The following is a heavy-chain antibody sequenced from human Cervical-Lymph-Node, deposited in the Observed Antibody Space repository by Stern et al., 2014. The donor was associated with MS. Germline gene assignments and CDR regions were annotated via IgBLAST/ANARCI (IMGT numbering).Heavy chain of an antibody. CDR2: INPSGGST. CDR1: GYTFTSYY. J-gene: IGHJ6*02. D-gene: IGHD2-15*01. Sequence: QVQLVQSGAEVKKPGASVKVSCKASGYTFTSYYMHWVRQAAGQGLEWMGIINPSGGSTSYAQKFQGRVTMTRDTSTSTVYMELSSLRSEDTAVYYCARDGDIVVVVAATPDYYYGMDVWGQGTTVTVSS. V-gene: IGHV1-46*01. CDR3: ARDGDIVVVVAATPDYYYGMDV.